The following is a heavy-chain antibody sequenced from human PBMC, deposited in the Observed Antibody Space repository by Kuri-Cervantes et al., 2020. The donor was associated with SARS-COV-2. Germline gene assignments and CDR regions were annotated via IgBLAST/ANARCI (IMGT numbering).Heavy chain of an antibody. V-gene: IGHV1-18*01. CDR2: ISTYSGNT. CDR3: ARDPRIAAPRKFWSDYYGMDV. Sequence: VSVKVSCKASGYTFTSYGISWVRQAPGQGLEWMGWISTYSGNTNYAQRLQGRVTMTTDTSASTAYMELRSLRSDDTAVYYCARDPRIAAPRKFWSDYYGMDVWGQGTTVTVSS. D-gene: IGHD6-13*01. CDR1: GYTFTSYG. J-gene: IGHJ6*02.